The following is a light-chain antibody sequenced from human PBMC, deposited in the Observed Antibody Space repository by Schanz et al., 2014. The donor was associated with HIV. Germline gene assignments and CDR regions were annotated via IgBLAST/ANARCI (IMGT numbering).Light chain of an antibody. CDR1: LSVAANS. CDR3: QQYANSVT. CDR2: DAY. Sequence: IVLTQSPGTLSLSPGDRATLSCRASLSVAANSLAWYQQKPGQPPRLLFFDAYARATGVPPRFSASGSGTDFTLTISRLDPEDFAVYYCQQYANSVTFGGGATVEIK. J-gene: IGKJ4*01. V-gene: IGKV3-20*01.